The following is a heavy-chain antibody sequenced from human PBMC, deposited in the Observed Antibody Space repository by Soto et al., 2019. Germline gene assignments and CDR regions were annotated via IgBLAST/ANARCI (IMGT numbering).Heavy chain of an antibody. CDR3: AKGRGSGWLYFDY. CDR2: ISGSGGST. Sequence: EVQLLESGGGLVQPGGSLRLSCAASGFTFSSYAMSWVRQAPGKGLEWVSAISGSGGSTYYADSVKGRFTISRDNSKNTLYLQMNSLRVEDTAVYYCAKGRGSGWLYFDYWGQGTLVTVSS. V-gene: IGHV3-23*01. D-gene: IGHD6-19*01. J-gene: IGHJ4*02. CDR1: GFTFSSYA.